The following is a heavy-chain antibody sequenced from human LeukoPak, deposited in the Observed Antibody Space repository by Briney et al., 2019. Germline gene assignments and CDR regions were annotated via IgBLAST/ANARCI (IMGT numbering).Heavy chain of an antibody. CDR3: ARRSGSYYSWFDP. J-gene: IGHJ5*02. CDR1: GGSISSYY. D-gene: IGHD1-26*01. V-gene: IGHV4-59*01. Sequence: SETLSLTCTVSGGSISSYYWSWIRQPPGKGLEWIGYIYYSGSTNYSPSLKSRVTISVDTSKNQFSLKLSSVTAADTAVYYCARRSGSYYSWFDPWGQGTLVTVSS. CDR2: IYYSGST.